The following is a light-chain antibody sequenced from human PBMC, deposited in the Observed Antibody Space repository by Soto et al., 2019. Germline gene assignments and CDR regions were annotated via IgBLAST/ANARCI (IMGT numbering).Light chain of an antibody. CDR2: DVS. V-gene: IGLV2-11*01. CDR3: CSYAGRYIYV. J-gene: IGLJ1*01. CDR1: SSDVGGYNY. Sequence: QSALTQPRSVSGSPGQSVTISCTGTSSDVGGYNYVSWYQQHPGKAPKVMIYDVSKRPSGVPDRFSGSKSGNTASLTISGLQADDEADYYCCSYAGRYIYVFGTGTKVTVL.